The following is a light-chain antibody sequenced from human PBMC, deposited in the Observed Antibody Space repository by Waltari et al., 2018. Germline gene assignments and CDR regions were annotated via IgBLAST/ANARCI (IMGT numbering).Light chain of an antibody. J-gene: IGLJ2*01. CDR2: DFM. CDR1: SSDVGGYNY. Sequence: QSALTQPASVSGSPGQPITISCTGTSSDVGGYNYVSWYQQHPGNAPKLMIYDFMNPPSGVSNRFSGSKSGNTASLTISGLQAEDEADYYCSSYTSSSTLVFGGGTKLTVL. CDR3: SSYTSSSTLV. V-gene: IGLV2-14*03.